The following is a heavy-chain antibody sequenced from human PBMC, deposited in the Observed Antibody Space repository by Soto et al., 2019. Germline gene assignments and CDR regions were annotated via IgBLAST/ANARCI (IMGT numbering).Heavy chain of an antibody. D-gene: IGHD4-17*01. CDR3: ARGGDYGDY. Sequence: QVQLVQSGAEVKKPGSSVKVSCKASGGTFSKYPISWVRQAPGQGLEWMGGIIPIFAISRYAQKFQGRITITADESTRTAYMELSSLRSEDTAVYYCARGGDYGDYWGQGTLVNVSS. CDR1: GGTFSKYP. J-gene: IGHJ4*02. CDR2: IIPIFAIS. V-gene: IGHV1-69*01.